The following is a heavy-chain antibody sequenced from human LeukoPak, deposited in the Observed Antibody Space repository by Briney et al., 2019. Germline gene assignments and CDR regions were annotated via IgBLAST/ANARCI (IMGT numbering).Heavy chain of an antibody. V-gene: IGHV1-69*13. CDR2: IIPIFGTA. J-gene: IGHJ3*02. CDR3: ASYSGSYRLRAFDI. Sequence: SVKVSCKASGGTFSSYAMSWVRQAPGQGLEWMGGIIPIFGTANYAQKFQGRVTITADESTSTAYMELSSLRSEDTAVYYCASYSGSYRLRAFDIWGQGTMVTVSS. CDR1: GGTFSSYA. D-gene: IGHD1-26*01.